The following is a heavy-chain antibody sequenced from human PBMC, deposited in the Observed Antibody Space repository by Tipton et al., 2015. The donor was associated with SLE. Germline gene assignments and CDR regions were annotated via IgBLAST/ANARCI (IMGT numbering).Heavy chain of an antibody. Sequence: RSLRLSCAASGFTFSSFAMHWVRQAPGKGLEWVAVIWYDGTTKYYVDSVRGRFTISRDTSKNTLYLQMNSLRVEDTAVYYCARDRFTNLHYFDFWGQGTLVTVSS. V-gene: IGHV3-33*01. D-gene: IGHD3-3*01. CDR3: ARDRFTNLHYFDF. CDR1: GFTFSSFA. J-gene: IGHJ4*02. CDR2: IWYDGTTK.